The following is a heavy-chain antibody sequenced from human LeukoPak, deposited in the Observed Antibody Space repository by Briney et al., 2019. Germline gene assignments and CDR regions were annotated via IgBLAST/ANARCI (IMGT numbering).Heavy chain of an antibody. V-gene: IGHV3-48*04. CDR3: ARGMGYSYGYYPY. CDR2: ISSSGSTI. CDR1: GFTFSSYA. J-gene: IGHJ4*02. D-gene: IGHD5-18*01. Sequence: GGSLRLSCAASGFTFSSYAMHWVRQAPGKGLEWVSYISSSGSTIYYADSVKGRFTISRDNAKNSLYLQMNSLRAEDTAVYYCARGMGYSYGYYPYWGQGTLVTVSS.